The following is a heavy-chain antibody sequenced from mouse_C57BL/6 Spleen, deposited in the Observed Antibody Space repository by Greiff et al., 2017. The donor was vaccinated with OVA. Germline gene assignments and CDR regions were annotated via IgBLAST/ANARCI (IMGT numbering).Heavy chain of an antibody. D-gene: IGHD2-4*01. CDR1: GYTFTDYE. V-gene: IGHV1-15*01. CDR3: TRIPYDYDGAWFAY. CDR2: IDPETGGT. Sequence: VQLQQSGAELVRPGASVTLSCKASGYTFTDYEMHWVKQTPVHGLEWIGAIDPETGGTAYNQKFKGKAILTADKSSSTAYMELRSLTSEDSAVYYWTRIPYDYDGAWFAYWGQGTLVTVSA. J-gene: IGHJ3*01.